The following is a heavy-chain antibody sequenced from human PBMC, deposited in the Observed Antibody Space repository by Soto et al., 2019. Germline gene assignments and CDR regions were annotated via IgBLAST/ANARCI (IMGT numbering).Heavy chain of an antibody. CDR3: ARVVLFRYDVDP. CDR1: GGSISGYY. D-gene: IGHD1-1*01. Sequence: SETLSLTCTVSGGSISGYYWSWIRQPPGKGLEWIGYMYNTGSTVYNPSFKSRVTISVDTSKNQFSLKLNSVTAADTAVYYCARVVLFRYDVDPWGQGTLVTVSS. CDR2: MYNTGST. J-gene: IGHJ5*02. V-gene: IGHV4-59*01.